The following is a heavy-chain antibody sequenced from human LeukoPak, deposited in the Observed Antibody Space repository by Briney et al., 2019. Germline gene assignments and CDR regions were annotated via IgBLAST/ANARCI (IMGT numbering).Heavy chain of an antibody. CDR3: ARGGDYYDSSGYYSDFDY. J-gene: IGHJ4*02. Sequence: GESLGLSCAASGFTFSSYEMNWVRQAPGKGLEWVSYISSSGSTIYYADSVKGRFTISRDNAKNSLYLQMNSLRAEDTAVYYCARGGDYYDSSGYYSDFDYWGQGTLVTVSS. CDR2: ISSSGSTI. CDR1: GFTFSSYE. V-gene: IGHV3-48*03. D-gene: IGHD3-22*01.